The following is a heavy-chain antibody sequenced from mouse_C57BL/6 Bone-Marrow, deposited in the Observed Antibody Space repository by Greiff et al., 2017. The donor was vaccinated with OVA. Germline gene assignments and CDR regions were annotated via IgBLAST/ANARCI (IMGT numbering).Heavy chain of an antibody. Sequence: EVHLVESGGGLVKPGGSLKLSCAASGFTFSSYAMSWVRQTPEKRLEWVATISDGGSYTYYPDNVKGRFTISRDNAKNNQYLQMSHLKSEETDMYYCAKNYYGSSGGYCDVWGTGTTVTVSS. CDR2: ISDGGSYT. CDR3: AKNYYGSSGGYCDV. CDR1: GFTFSSYA. V-gene: IGHV5-4*01. J-gene: IGHJ1*03. D-gene: IGHD1-1*01.